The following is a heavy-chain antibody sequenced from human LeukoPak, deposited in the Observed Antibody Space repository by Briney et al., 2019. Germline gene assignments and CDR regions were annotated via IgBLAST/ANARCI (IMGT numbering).Heavy chain of an antibody. CDR1: GYTFTVFY. CDR3: ARDGRYGSGHVDY. CDR2: INPNSGGT. J-gene: IGHJ4*02. D-gene: IGHD3-10*01. V-gene: IGHV1-2*02. Sequence: ASVKVSCKASGYTFTVFYMQWVRQAPGQGLEWMGWINPNSGGTYSAQKFQGRVTMTRDTSTSTAYMELRSLRSDDTAVYYCARDGRYGSGHVDYWGQGTLVTVSS.